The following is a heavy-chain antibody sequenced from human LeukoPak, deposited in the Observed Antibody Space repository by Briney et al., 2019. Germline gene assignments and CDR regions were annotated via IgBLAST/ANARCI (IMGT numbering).Heavy chain of an antibody. D-gene: IGHD4-17*01. CDR3: ARDWGVHGDYKVKPYYYYYGMDV. CDR2: IYYSGST. V-gene: IGHV4-59*01. J-gene: IGHJ6*02. CDR1: GGSISSYY. Sequence: SETLSLTCTVSGGSISSYYWSWIRQPPGKGLEWIGYIYYSGSTNYNPSLKSRVTISVDTSKNQFSLKLSSVTAADTAVYYCARDWGVHGDYKVKPYYYYYGMDVWGQGTTVTVSS.